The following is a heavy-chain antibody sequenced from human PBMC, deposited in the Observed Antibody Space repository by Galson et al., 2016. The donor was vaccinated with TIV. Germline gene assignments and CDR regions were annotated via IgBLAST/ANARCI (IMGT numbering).Heavy chain of an antibody. V-gene: IGHV1-69*13. CDR3: ARGGGYYDSSGYNV. D-gene: IGHD3-22*01. CDR1: GGTFSSYA. CDR2: IIGIFGSP. J-gene: IGHJ4*02. Sequence: SVKVSCKASGGTFSSYAISWVRQAPGQGLEGMGRIIGIFGSPNYAQKFQGRVTSSADEFTSTSYMELSNLRSEDTAVYYSARGGGYYDSSGYNVWGQGTLVPVSA.